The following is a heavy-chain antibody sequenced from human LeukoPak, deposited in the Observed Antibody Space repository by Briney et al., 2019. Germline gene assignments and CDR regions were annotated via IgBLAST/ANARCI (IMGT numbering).Heavy chain of an antibody. D-gene: IGHD3-3*01. J-gene: IGHJ6*02. CDR3: ARVSNFWSGYPPRYYYYGMDV. CDR2: IIPILGIA. CDR1: GGTFISYA. Sequence: SVKVSCKASGGTFISYAISWVRQAPGQGLEWMGRIIPILGIANYAQKFQGRVTITADKSTSTAYMELSSLRSEDTAVYYCARVSNFWSGYPPRYYYYGMDVWGQGTTVTVSS. V-gene: IGHV1-69*04.